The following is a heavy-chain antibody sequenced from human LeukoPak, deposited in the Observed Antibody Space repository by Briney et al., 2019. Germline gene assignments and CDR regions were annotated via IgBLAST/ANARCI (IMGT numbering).Heavy chain of an antibody. CDR1: GYTFTDYY. V-gene: IGHV1-2*02. J-gene: IGHJ4*02. CDR3: ARTSGYDFGTDFDY. D-gene: IGHD5-12*01. Sequence: ASVKVSCKASGYTFTDYYVNWVRQAPGQGLEWMGWINPHSGGTSYAQKFQGRVTMTRDTSISTAYMELSRLRSDDTAVYYCARTSGYDFGTDFDYWGQGTLVTVSS. CDR2: INPHSGGT.